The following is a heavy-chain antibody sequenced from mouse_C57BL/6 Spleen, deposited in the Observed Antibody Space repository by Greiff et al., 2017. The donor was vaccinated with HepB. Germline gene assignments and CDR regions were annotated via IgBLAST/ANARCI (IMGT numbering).Heavy chain of an antibody. Sequence: VKLQQSGPELVKPGASVKISCKASGYAFSSSWMNWVKQRPGKGLEWIGRIYPGDGDTNYNGKFKGKATLTADKSSSTAYMQLSSLTSEDSAVYFCAREGYYYGSSYGYFDYWGQGTTLTVSS. V-gene: IGHV1-82*01. CDR3: AREGYYYGSSYGYFDY. J-gene: IGHJ2*01. CDR1: GYAFSSSW. D-gene: IGHD1-1*01. CDR2: IYPGDGDT.